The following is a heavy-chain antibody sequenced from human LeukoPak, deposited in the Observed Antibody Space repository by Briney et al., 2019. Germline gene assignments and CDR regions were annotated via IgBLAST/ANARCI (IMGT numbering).Heavy chain of an antibody. CDR2: IYYSGTT. CDR1: GGSISSHY. CDR3: AGEAPGTGQFDS. D-gene: IGHD3/OR15-3a*01. Sequence: SETLSLTCIVSGGSISSHYWSWIRQPPGKGLEWIGYIYYSGTTNYNPSLKSRVTISIDTSKNQFSLKLRSVSAADTAVYYCAGEAPGTGQFDSWGQGTLVAVSS. V-gene: IGHV4-59*11. J-gene: IGHJ4*02.